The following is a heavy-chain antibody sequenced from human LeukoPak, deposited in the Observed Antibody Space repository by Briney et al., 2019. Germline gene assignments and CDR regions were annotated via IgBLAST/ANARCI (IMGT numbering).Heavy chain of an antibody. CDR1: GGSFSGYY. V-gene: IGHV4-34*01. CDR2: INHSGST. D-gene: IGHD3-9*01. J-gene: IGHJ4*02. CDR3: ARGPFYYDILTGYYKTPLDY. Sequence: SETLSLTCAVYGGSFSGYYWSWIRQPPGKGLEWIGEINHSGSTNYNPSLKSRVTISVDTSKNQFPLKLSSVTAADTAVYYCARGPFYYDILTGYYKTPLDYWGQGTLVTVSS.